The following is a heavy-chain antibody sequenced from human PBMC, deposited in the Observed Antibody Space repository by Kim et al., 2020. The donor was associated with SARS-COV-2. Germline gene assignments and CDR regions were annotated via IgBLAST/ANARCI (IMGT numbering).Heavy chain of an antibody. Sequence: ASVKVSCKASGYTFTSYSMNWVRQAPGQGLEWMGWINPNTGNPTYAQGFPGRFVFSLDTSVSTAYLQLSSLKAEDTAVYYCARGVSSLAQLTDDWGQVALVTVSS. CDR2: INPNTGNP. CDR1: GYTFTSYS. J-gene: IGHJ4*02. CDR3: ARGVSSLAQLTDD. D-gene: IGHD6-13*01. V-gene: IGHV7-4-1*02.